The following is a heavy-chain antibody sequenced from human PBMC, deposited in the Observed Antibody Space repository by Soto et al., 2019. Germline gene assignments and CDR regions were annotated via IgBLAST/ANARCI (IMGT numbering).Heavy chain of an antibody. D-gene: IGHD3-3*01. Sequence: GTLGLTCSASGFTFSSYSMNWVRRAPGKGLEWVSSISSSSSYIYYADSVKGRFTISRDNAKNSLYLQMNSLRAEDTAVYYCAHNYDFWSGYLTPFDYWGQGTLVTVYS. V-gene: IGHV3-21*01. CDR3: AHNYDFWSGYLTPFDY. J-gene: IGHJ4*02. CDR1: GFTFSSYS. CDR2: ISSSSSYI.